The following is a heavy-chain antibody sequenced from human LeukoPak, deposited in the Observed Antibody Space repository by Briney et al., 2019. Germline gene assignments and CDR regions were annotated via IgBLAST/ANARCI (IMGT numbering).Heavy chain of an antibody. V-gene: IGHV1-8*01. Sequence: GASVTVSCKASGYTFTSYDINWVRQAPGQGLEWMGWMNPNSGNTAYAQKFQGRVTMTRNTSISTAYMELSSLRSEDTAVYYCGRGDCNYVGDYWGEGTLVTVSS. J-gene: IGHJ4*02. CDR2: MNPNSGNT. CDR3: GRGDCNYVGDY. D-gene: IGHD1-7*01. CDR1: GYTFTSYD.